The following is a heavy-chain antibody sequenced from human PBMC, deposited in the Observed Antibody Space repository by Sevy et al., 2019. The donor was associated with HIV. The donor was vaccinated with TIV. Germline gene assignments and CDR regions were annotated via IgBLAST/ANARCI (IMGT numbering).Heavy chain of an antibody. J-gene: IGHJ6*02. D-gene: IGHD2-8*02. V-gene: IGHV3-15*01. CDR3: STDPIILLLVTDGMDV. CDR2: IKSKADGGTI. Sequence: GGSLRLSCAASGFTFTYAWMTWVRQAPGKGLEWLGRIKSKADGGTIDYAAPVKGRFTISRDDSKNTLYLQMNSLKTENPGVYYCSTDPIILLLVTDGMDVWGRGTTVTVSS. CDR1: GFTFTYAW.